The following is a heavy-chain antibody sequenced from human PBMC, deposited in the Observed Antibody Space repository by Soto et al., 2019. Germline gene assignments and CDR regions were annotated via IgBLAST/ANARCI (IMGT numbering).Heavy chain of an antibody. Sequence: QVQLVQSGAEVKKPGSSVKVSCKASGGTFSSYAISWVRQAPGQGLEWMGGIIPIFGTANYAQKFQGRVTITADESTSTADMELSSLRSEDTAVYYCARANKEYYGDYHEDYYYGMDVWGQGTTVTVSS. CDR1: GGTFSSYA. J-gene: IGHJ6*02. V-gene: IGHV1-69*01. CDR3: ARANKEYYGDYHEDYYYGMDV. D-gene: IGHD4-17*01. CDR2: IIPIFGTA.